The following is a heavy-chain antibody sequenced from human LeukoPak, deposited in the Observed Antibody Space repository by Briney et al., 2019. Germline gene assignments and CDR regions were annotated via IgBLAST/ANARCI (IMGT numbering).Heavy chain of an antibody. CDR1: GFTFSSYA. Sequence: PGGSLRLSCAASGFTFSSYAMSWVRQAPGKGLEWVSGFGGSGGSTYYADSVKGRFTISRDNSKNTLYLQMNSLRDEDTAVYYCAKGLFYFDYWGQGTLVTVSS. J-gene: IGHJ4*02. CDR2: FGGSGGST. D-gene: IGHD2-15*01. CDR3: AKGLFYFDY. V-gene: IGHV3-23*01.